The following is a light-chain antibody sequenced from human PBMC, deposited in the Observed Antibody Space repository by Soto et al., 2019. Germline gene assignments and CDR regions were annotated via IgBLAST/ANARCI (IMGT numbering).Light chain of an antibody. V-gene: IGKV1-5*01. Sequence: IQMSQAPSTLSASVGASVTITCRASQSINRWLACYQQKPGKAPKLLIYDASTLESGVPSRFSGTGSATEFTLTISSLQYEDLATYYCHQYDGYSWTFGQGTREDI. CDR1: QSINRW. CDR2: DAS. CDR3: HQYDGYSWT. J-gene: IGKJ1*01.